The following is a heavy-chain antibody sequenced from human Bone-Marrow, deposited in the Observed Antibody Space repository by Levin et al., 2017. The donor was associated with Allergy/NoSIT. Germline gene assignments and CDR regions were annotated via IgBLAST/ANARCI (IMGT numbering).Heavy chain of an antibody. Sequence: SETLSLTCTVSGGSITSGSYFWSWIRQPAGTGLEWIGRIYTGGTTNYNPSLMSRVTISVDTSKNQFSVKLSSVTAADTAVYYCARDYFGYGRFDIWGQGTMVTVSS. J-gene: IGHJ3*02. V-gene: IGHV4-61*02. CDR1: GGSITSGSYF. CDR3: ARDYFGYGRFDI. D-gene: IGHD5-18*01. CDR2: IYTGGTT.